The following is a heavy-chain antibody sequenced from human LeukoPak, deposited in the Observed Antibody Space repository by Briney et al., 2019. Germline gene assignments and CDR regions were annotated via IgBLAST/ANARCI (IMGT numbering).Heavy chain of an antibody. J-gene: IGHJ4*02. V-gene: IGHV4-38-2*01. CDR3: ARLRENWNDLDY. CDR1: GFTFSSYT. Sequence: GSLRLSCAASGFTFSSYTMGWIRQPPGKELEWIGSIYHSGRTSYNPSLKNRVTISVDTSKNQFSLKLTSVTAADTAVYYCARLRENWNDLDYWGQGTLVTVSS. CDR2: IYHSGRT. D-gene: IGHD1-1*01.